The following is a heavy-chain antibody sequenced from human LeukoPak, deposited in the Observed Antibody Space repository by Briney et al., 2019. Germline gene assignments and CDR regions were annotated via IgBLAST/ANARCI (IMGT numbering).Heavy chain of an antibody. CDR2: ISRSGSTK. D-gene: IGHD5-24*01. Sequence: GGSLRLSCAASGFTFSSYSMNWVRQAPGKGLEWVSSISRSGSTKYYADSVKGRFTISRDNAKNSLFLQMNSLRAGDTAVYYCARTIEMATISYFDYWGQGTLVTVSS. CDR3: ARTIEMATISYFDY. J-gene: IGHJ4*02. V-gene: IGHV3-48*04. CDR1: GFTFSSYS.